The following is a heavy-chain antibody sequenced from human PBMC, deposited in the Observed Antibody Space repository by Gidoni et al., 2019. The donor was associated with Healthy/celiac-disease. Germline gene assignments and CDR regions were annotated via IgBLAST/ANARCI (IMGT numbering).Heavy chain of an antibody. D-gene: IGHD3-3*01. V-gene: IGHV4-31*03. CDR3: ARAGGYTIFGVVIPQGAFDI. CDR1: GGSVSSGGYY. CDR2: IYYSGST. J-gene: IGHJ3*02. Sequence: VQLQQSGPGLVKPSQPLSLTCPVPGGSVSSGGYYWSWIRQHPGKGLEWIGYIYYSGSTYYNPSLKSRVTISVDTSKNQFSLKLSSVTAADTAVYYCARAGGYTIFGVVIPQGAFDIWGQGTMVTVSS.